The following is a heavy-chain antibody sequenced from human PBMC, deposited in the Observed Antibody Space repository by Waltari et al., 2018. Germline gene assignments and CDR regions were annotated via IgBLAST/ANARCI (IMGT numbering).Heavy chain of an antibody. V-gene: IGHV3-74*01. D-gene: IGHD3-16*01. CDR1: GFTFRRHW. J-gene: IGHJ4*02. CDR3: ARDRLFDRADYHPMFDY. Sequence: EVQLVESGGGLVQPGGSLRLSCAASGFTFRRHWMHWVRQAPGEGLVWVSRINNDETTTNYVDPVKGRFTISRDNAKNTLFLQMNGLRAEDTAVYYCARDRLFDRADYHPMFDYWGRGTLVTVSS. CDR2: INNDETTT.